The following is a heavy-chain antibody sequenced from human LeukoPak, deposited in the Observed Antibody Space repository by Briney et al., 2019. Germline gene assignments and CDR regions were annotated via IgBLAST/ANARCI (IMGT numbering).Heavy chain of an antibody. CDR3: ARETSGIDYFDY. CDR1: GGSISSGSYY. V-gene: IGHV4-61*02. CDR2: IYTSGST. Sequence: SETLSLTCTVSGGSISSGSYYWSWIRQPAGKGLEWIERIYTSGSTNYNPSLKSRVTISVDTSKNQFSLKLSSVTAADTAVYYCARETSGIDYFDYWGQGTLVTVSS. D-gene: IGHD6-13*01. J-gene: IGHJ4*02.